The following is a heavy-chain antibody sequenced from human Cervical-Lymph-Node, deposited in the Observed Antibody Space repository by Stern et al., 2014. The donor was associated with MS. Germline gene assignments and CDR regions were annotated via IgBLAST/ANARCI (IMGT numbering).Heavy chain of an antibody. CDR3: ATDRDDFRSGYSAPTKGYGLDV. CDR1: GYTLTELS. J-gene: IGHJ6*02. Sequence: VQLVESGAEVKKPGASVKVSCKVSGYTLTELSMHWVRQAPGKGLDWMGGFDPEEGETIYAQKFQGRVTMTEDTSTDTAYMELSSLRSEDTAVYYCATDRDDFRSGYSAPTKGYGLDVWGQGTTVTVTS. V-gene: IGHV1-24*01. D-gene: IGHD3-3*01. CDR2: FDPEEGET.